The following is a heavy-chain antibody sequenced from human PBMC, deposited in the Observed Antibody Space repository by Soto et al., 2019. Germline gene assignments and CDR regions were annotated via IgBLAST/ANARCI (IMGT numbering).Heavy chain of an antibody. CDR2: ISSSSSCI. CDR1: GFSFSSYT. J-gene: IGHJ6*02. V-gene: IGHV3-21*01. CDR3: ASFYSGYDRGARTPHCHYCTVL. Sequence: PGRPLRLSCSASGFSFSSYTMHWVRQPPGEGLEWVSSISSSSSCIYYADSVKGRFTISRGTAKNSLYLQMNSLTDEDTAVYHCASFYSGYDRGARTPHCHYCTVLSSHAATVTVSS. D-gene: IGHD5-12*01.